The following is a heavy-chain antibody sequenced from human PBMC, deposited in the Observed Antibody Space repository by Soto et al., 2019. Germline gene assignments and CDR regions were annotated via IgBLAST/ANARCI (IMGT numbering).Heavy chain of an antibody. CDR2: ISSNGGST. V-gene: IGHV3-64D*06. Sequence: GSLRLSCAASGFSVSNYAKHWVRQAPGKGLEYVSAISSNGGSTYYADSVKGRFTISRDNSKNTLYLQMTSLRAEDTAVYYCVIATTPVNYYYGVDVWGLGTTVTVSS. CDR3: VIATTPVNYYYGVDV. J-gene: IGHJ6*02. D-gene: IGHD1-1*01. CDR1: GFSVSNYA.